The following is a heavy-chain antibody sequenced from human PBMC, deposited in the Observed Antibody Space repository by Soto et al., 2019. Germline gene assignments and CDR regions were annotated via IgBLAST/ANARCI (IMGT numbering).Heavy chain of an antibody. CDR3: SKAGGPSGSYYMTSSYYSDY. D-gene: IGHD1-26*01. CDR2: ISYDGSNT. Sequence: QVQLVESGGGVVQPGRSLRLSCVASGFTFSSYGMHWVRQAPGKGLEWVAIISYDGSNTYYADSVKGRFTISRDNSKNTLYRHMNTLRAEDTSVQYCSKAGGPSGSYYMTSSYYSDYWGQGTLVTVSS. V-gene: IGHV3-30*18. CDR1: GFTFSSYG. J-gene: IGHJ4*02.